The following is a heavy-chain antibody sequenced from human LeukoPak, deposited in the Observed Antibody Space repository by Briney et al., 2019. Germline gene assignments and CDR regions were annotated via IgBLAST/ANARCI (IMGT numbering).Heavy chain of an antibody. CDR1: GGSVGSGSYY. D-gene: IGHD6-19*01. CDR3: ARANSGWYFYYFDY. Sequence: SETLSLTCTVSGGSVGSGSYYWSWIRQPPGKGLEWIGYIYYSGSTNYNPSLKSRVTISVDTSKNQFSLKLSSVTAADTAVYYCARANSGWYFYYFDYWGQGTLVTVSS. V-gene: IGHV4-61*01. J-gene: IGHJ4*02. CDR2: IYYSGST.